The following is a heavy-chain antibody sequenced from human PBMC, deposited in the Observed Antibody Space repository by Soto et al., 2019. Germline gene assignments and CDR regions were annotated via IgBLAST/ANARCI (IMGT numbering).Heavy chain of an antibody. CDR1: GGSTSSSDW. D-gene: IGHD1-26*01. Sequence: QVHLQESGPGLLEPSETLALDSAISGGSTSSSDWWTWVRQPPGEGLEWIGEIHRDGVTNYNSSLKSRLTISLDQSRNQFALSLTSVTAADAAVYFCAGRPEIHPRWGQGILVPVSS. CDR3: AGRPEIHPR. V-gene: IGHV4-4*02. J-gene: IGHJ4*02. CDR2: IHRDGVT.